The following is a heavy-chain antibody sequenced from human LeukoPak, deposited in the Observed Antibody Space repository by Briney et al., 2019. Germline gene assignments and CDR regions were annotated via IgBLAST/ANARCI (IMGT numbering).Heavy chain of an antibody. J-gene: IGHJ4*02. CDR1: GLTFSGYW. CDR2: INRDGSAT. D-gene: IGHD6-19*01. Sequence: PGGSLRLSCAASGLTFSGYWMHWVRHVPGKGLGWVSSINRDGSATKYADSVKGRFTMSRDNAKNMMYLQMDSLTVEDTALYYCARVVSGRQWLPLDYWGQGTLVTVSS. CDR3: ARVVSGRQWLPLDY. V-gene: IGHV3-74*01.